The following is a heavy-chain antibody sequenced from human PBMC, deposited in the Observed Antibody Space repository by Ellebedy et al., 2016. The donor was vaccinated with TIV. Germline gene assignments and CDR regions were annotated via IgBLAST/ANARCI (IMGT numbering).Heavy chain of an antibody. D-gene: IGHD1-26*01. CDR1: GGSFSGYY. Sequence: SETLSLXCAVYGGSFSGYYWSWIRQPPGKGLEWIGEINHSGSTNYNPSLKSRVTISVDTSKNQFSLKLSSVTAADTAVYYCATFIGWSSDYWGQGTLVTVSS. V-gene: IGHV4-34*01. CDR3: ATFIGWSSDY. J-gene: IGHJ4*02. CDR2: INHSGST.